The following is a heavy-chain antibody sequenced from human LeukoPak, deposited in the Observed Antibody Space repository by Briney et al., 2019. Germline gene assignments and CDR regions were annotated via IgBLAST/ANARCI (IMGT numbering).Heavy chain of an antibody. V-gene: IGHV1-69*04. CDR2: IIPILGIA. D-gene: IGHD5-24*01. CDR1: GCTFSSYA. J-gene: IGHJ3*02. Sequence: SVKVSCKASGCTFSSYAISWVRQAPGQGLEWMGRIIPILGIANYAQKFQGRVTITADKSTSTAYMELSSLRSEDTAVYYCADGYNVRDAFDIWGQGTMVTVSS. CDR3: ADGYNVRDAFDI.